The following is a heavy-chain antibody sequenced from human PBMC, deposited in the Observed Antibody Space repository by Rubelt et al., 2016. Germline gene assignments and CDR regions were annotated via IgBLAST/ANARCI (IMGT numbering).Heavy chain of an antibody. CDR1: GFTVSSNY. J-gene: IGHJ4*02. CDR2: IYSGGST. D-gene: IGHD3-9*01. V-gene: IGHV3-66*01. Sequence: EVQLVESGGGLVQPGGSLRLSCAASGFTVSSNYMTWVRQAPGKGLEWVSVIYSGGSTYYAGSVNGRFTISRDNSQNTVYLQMNTLRVEDTAVYYCARAVRLAFDYWGQGTLVTVSS. CDR3: ARAVRLAFDY.